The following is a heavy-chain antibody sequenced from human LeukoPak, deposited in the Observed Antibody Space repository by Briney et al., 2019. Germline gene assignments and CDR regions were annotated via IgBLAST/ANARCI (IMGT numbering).Heavy chain of an antibody. D-gene: IGHD4-17*01. Sequence: PGGSLRLSCAASGFTLSSYDMHWVRQVTGKGLEWVSAIGTAGDTYYAGSVKGRFTISRENAKNSLYLQMNSLRAGDTAVYYCARSHGDYFRGFDPWGQGTLVTVSS. CDR2: IGTAGDT. CDR3: ARSHGDYFRGFDP. CDR1: GFTLSSYD. V-gene: IGHV3-13*04. J-gene: IGHJ5*02.